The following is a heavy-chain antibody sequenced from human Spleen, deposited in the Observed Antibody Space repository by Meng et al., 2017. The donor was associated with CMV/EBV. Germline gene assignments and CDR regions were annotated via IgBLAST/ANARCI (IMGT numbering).Heavy chain of an antibody. CDR2: IKEDGSEI. V-gene: IGHV3-7*01. CDR1: GFILSRYW. D-gene: IGHD2/OR15-2a*01. J-gene: IGHJ4*02. CDR3: AKDSTFDY. Sequence: GGSLRLSCAVSGFILSRYWMSWVRQAPGKGLEWVANIKEDGSEIYYADSVKGRFTISRDNAKDSLYLQMNSLRAEDTAVYYCAKDSTFDYWGQGTLVTVSS.